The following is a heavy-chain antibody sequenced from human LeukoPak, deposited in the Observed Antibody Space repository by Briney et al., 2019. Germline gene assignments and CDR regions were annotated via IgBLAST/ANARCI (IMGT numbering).Heavy chain of an antibody. J-gene: IGHJ4*02. V-gene: IGHV3-23*01. CDR3: AKDVTIFGVVIDY. Sequence: GGSLRLSCAASGFTFSSYAMSWVRQAPGKGLEWVSAISGSGGSTYYADSVTGRFTISRDNSKNTLYLQMNSLRAEDTAVYYCAKDVTIFGVVIDYWGQGTLVTVSS. CDR1: GFTFSSYA. CDR2: ISGSGGST. D-gene: IGHD3-3*01.